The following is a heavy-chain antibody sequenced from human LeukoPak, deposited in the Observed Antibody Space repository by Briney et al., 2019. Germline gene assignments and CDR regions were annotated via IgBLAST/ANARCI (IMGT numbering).Heavy chain of an antibody. CDR3: ARTYSSGWCSYCYGMDV. V-gene: IGHV5-51*01. D-gene: IGHD6-19*01. J-gene: IGHJ6*01. CDR1: GDLFTRYW. Sequence: GSSLKISSHGSGDLFTRYWIWWVRQLPRKGLEWMGINYHGDSDARYSPSFQGQVTISADKSISTAYLQWSSLKASDTAMYYCARTYSSGWCSYCYGMDVWGEEGTVTASS. CDR2: NYHGDSDA.